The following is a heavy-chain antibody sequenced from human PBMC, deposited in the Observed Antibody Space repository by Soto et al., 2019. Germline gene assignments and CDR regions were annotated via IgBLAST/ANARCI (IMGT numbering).Heavy chain of an antibody. V-gene: IGHV1-18*01. J-gene: IGHJ4*02. CDR3: ARGTYFDY. Sequence: QVQLVQDGAEVKKPGASVKVSCKAAGYTLTTYGVSWVRQAPGQGLEWVGWISAYNDHTNYAQKFQGRVTMTTDTSTSTAYMDLRSLRSDDTAVYYCARGTYFDYWGQGTLVTVSS. D-gene: IGHD1-1*01. CDR1: GYTLTTYG. CDR2: ISAYNDHT.